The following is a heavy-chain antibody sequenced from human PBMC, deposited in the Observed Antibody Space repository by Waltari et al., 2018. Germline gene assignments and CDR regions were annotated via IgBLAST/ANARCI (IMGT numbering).Heavy chain of an antibody. V-gene: IGHV3-30*02. D-gene: IGHD4-17*01. CDR2: IRYDGSNK. J-gene: IGHJ4*02. CDR1: GFTFSSSG. Sequence: QVQLVESGGGVVQPGGSLRLSCAASGFTFSSSGMHWVRQAPGKGLEWVAFIRYDGSNKYYADSVKGRFTISRDNSKNTLYLQMNSLRAEDTAVYYCAKDMYGDYASDYWGQGTLVTVSS. CDR3: AKDMYGDYASDY.